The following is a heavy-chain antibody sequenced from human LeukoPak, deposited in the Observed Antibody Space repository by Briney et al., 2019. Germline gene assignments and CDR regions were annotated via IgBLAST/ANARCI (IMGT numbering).Heavy chain of an antibody. CDR3: AKAHYDIWAIDY. Sequence: PGGSLRLSCAASGFTFSSYAMSWVRQAPGKGLEWVAVISYDGSDKYYADSVKGRFTISRDNSKNTLYLQMNSLRAEDTAVYYCAKAHYDIWAIDYWGQGTLVTVSS. D-gene: IGHD3-9*01. V-gene: IGHV3-30*18. CDR1: GFTFSSYA. CDR2: ISYDGSDK. J-gene: IGHJ4*02.